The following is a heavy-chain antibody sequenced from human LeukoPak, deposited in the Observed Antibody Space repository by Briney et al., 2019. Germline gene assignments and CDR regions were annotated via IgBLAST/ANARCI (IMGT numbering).Heavy chain of an antibody. V-gene: IGHV3-73*01. D-gene: IGHD2-21*01. CDR2: IRSRSNDYAT. Sequence: GGSLTLSCAASGFTSWSSAVHWVRQASGKGLEWVGRIRSRSNDYATAHAASVEGRFTISRDDSKNMAFLQMSSLTTEDTAVYYCTRTVDIVVTYYMNVWGKGTTVTVSS. CDR3: TRTVDIVVTYYMNV. J-gene: IGHJ6*03. CDR1: GFTSWSSA.